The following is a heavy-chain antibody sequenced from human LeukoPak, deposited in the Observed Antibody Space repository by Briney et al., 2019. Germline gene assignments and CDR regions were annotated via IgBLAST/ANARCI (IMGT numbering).Heavy chain of an antibody. Sequence: GGALRLSCAASGFTFSSYAMSWVRQAPGKGLEWVSAISGSGGNTYYADSVKGRFTISRDNSKNTLYLQMNSLRAEDTAVYYCAKDGYPNSAGTTYFDYWGQGTLVTVSS. CDR2: ISGSGGNT. V-gene: IGHV3-23*01. CDR3: AKDGYPNSAGTTYFDY. CDR1: GFTFSSYA. J-gene: IGHJ4*02. D-gene: IGHD1-7*01.